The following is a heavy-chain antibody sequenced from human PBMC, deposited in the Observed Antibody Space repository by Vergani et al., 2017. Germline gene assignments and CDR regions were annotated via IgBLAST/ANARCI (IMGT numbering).Heavy chain of an antibody. Sequence: QVQLQQWGAGLLKPSETLSLTCAVYGGSFSGYYWSWIRQPPGKGLEWIGYIYYSGSTNYNPSLKSRVTISVDTSKNQFSLKLSSVTAADTAVYYCARDVPHYYYDSSGYYNYYYYMDVWGK. CDR3: ARDVPHYYYDSSGYYNYYYYMDV. CDR2: IYYSGST. V-gene: IGHV4-34*11. CDR1: GGSFSGYY. D-gene: IGHD3-22*01. J-gene: IGHJ6*03.